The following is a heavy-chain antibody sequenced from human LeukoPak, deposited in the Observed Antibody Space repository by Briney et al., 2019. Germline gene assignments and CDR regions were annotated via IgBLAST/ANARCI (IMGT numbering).Heavy chain of an antibody. J-gene: IGHJ4*02. CDR3: ARDVVAAAGSFDY. CDR1: GESINNFY. CDR2: IYSSGST. V-gene: IGHV4-4*07. D-gene: IGHD6-13*01. Sequence: SETLSLTCTVSGESINNFYWSWIRQPAGKGLEWIGRIYSSGSTNYSPSLKSRVTMSVDTSKNQFSLKLSSVTAADTAVYYCARDVVAAAGSFDYWGQGTQVTVSS.